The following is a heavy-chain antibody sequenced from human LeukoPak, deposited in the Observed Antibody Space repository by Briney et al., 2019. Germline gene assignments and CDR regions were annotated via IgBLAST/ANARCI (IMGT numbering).Heavy chain of an antibody. V-gene: IGHV4-61*02. CDR1: GGSISSGSYY. CDR2: IYTSGST. Sequence: SETLSLTCTVSGGSISSGSYYWSWIRQPAGKGLEWIGRIYTSGSTNYNPSLKSRVTISVDTSKNQFSLKLSSATAADTAVYYCARGGTVTNFGFWGQGTLVTVSS. CDR3: ARGGTVTNFGF. D-gene: IGHD4-17*01. J-gene: IGHJ4*02.